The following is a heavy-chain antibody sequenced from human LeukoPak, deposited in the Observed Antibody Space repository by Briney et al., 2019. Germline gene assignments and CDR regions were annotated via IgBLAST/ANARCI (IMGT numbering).Heavy chain of an antibody. CDR1: GASVSSGSYY. CDR2: IYTSGST. V-gene: IGHV4-61*02. J-gene: IGHJ4*02. CDR3: ARSLDY. Sequence: PSETLSLTCTVSGASVSSGSYYWNWLRQPAGKGLEWIGRIYTSGSTNYNPSLKSRVTISVDTSKNQFSLKLSSVTAADTAVYYCARSLDYWGQGTLVTVSS.